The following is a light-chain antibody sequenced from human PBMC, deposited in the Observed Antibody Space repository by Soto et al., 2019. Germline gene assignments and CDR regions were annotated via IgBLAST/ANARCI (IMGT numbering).Light chain of an antibody. CDR2: DAS. V-gene: IGKV3-11*01. CDR1: QSVSTY. Sequence: EIVLTQSPATLSLSPGQRATLSCRASQSVSTYLAWYEQKRGQAPGLLIYDASKRATGIPARFSGSGSGTDFPLTISSLEPEDFAVYYCQRRINWPLTVGGGTKVEIE. CDR3: QRRINWPLT. J-gene: IGKJ4*01.